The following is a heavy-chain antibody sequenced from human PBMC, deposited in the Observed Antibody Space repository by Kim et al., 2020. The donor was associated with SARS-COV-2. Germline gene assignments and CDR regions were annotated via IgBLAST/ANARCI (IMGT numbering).Heavy chain of an antibody. J-gene: IGHJ4*02. CDR3: ARRGSNYNFDY. Sequence: TKYRPSFQGHVTISVDKSISTAYLQWNSLKASDTAIYYCARRGSNYNFDYWGQGTPVTVSS. CDR2: T. V-gene: IGHV5-10-1*01. D-gene: IGHD3-10*01.